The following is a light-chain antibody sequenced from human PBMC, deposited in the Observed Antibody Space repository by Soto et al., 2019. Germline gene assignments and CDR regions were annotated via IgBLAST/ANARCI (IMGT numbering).Light chain of an antibody. J-gene: IGKJ1*01. Sequence: VLPQSPGTLSLSPGERATLSCRASQSVNINYFAWYQQKSGQAPRLLIYGTSNRASGIPDRFSGSGSGTDFTLSISGLEPEDFAVYFCQQYANSRTFGQGTKVDIK. CDR2: GTS. CDR3: QQYANSRT. V-gene: IGKV3-20*01. CDR1: QSVNINY.